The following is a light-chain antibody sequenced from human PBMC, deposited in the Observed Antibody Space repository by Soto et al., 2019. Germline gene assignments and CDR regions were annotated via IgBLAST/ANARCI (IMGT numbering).Light chain of an antibody. CDR3: DFGIT. Sequence: EIVLTQSPGTLSLSPGERATLSCRASQSVSSSYLAWYQQKPGQAPRLLIYGASSRATGIPDRFSGSGSGTGFTLSIAILDTEDFAVYYCDFGITFGQGTRLENK. J-gene: IGKJ5*01. CDR1: QSVSSSY. CDR2: GAS. V-gene: IGKV3-20*01.